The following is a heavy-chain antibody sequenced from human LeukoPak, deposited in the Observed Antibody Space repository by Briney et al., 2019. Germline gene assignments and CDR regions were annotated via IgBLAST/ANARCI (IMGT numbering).Heavy chain of an antibody. V-gene: IGHV3-13*05. Sequence: GGSLRLSCAASGFTFSSYDMHWVRQATGKGLEWVSAIGTAGDPYYPGSVKGRFTISRENAKNSLYLQMNNLRAGDTAVYYCARSVTYYYGSGSYWYFDLWGRGTLVTVSS. J-gene: IGHJ2*01. D-gene: IGHD3-10*01. CDR2: IGTAGDP. CDR3: ARSVTYYYGSGSYWYFDL. CDR1: GFTFSSYD.